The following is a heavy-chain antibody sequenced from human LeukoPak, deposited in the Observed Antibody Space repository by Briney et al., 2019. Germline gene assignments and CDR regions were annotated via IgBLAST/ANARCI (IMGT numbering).Heavy chain of an antibody. V-gene: IGHV3-30*02. CDR1: GFTFRDYG. CDR2: IRYDGTNK. Sequence: GGSLRLSCAASGFTFRDYGMHWVRQAPGKGLEWVSFIRYDGTNKYYADSVKGRFTISKDISKNTLYLQMNSLRAEDTAVYYCAKGYDYVLDYWGQGILVTVSS. CDR3: AKGYDYVLDY. D-gene: IGHD3-16*01. J-gene: IGHJ4*02.